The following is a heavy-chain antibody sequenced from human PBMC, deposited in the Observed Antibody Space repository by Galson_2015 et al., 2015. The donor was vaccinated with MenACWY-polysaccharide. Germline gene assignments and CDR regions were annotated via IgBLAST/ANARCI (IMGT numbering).Heavy chain of an antibody. CDR2: ISSTSSTI. J-gene: IGHJ4*02. CDR3: AREVWAYSGYGHFDY. D-gene: IGHD5-12*01. V-gene: IGHV3-48*01. Sequence: SLRLSCAASGLTFSSNSMNWVRQAPGKGLEWVSYISSTSSTIHYADSVRGRFTISRDNAKNSLYLQMNSLRAEDTAVYYCAREVWAYSGYGHFDYWGQGTLVTVSS. CDR1: GLTFSSNS.